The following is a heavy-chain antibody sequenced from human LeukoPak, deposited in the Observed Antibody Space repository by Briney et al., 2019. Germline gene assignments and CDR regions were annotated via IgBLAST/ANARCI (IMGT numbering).Heavy chain of an antibody. D-gene: IGHD3-22*01. Sequence: SETLSLTCAVYGGSFSGYYWSWIRQPPGKGLEWIGEINHSRSTNYNPSLKSRVTISVDTSKNQFSLKLSSVTAADTAVYYCARGQRLSHYYDSSGYEYWGQGTLVTVSS. J-gene: IGHJ4*02. V-gene: IGHV4-34*01. CDR1: GGSFSGYY. CDR2: INHSRST. CDR3: ARGQRLSHYYDSSGYEY.